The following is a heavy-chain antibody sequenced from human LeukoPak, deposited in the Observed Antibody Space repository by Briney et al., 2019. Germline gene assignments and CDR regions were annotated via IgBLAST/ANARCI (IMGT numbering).Heavy chain of an antibody. J-gene: IGHJ4*02. CDR1: GYSISSGYY. Sequence: SETLSLTCAVSGYSISSGYYWGWIRQPPGKGLEWIGEINHSGSTNYNPSLKSRVTISVDTSKNQFSLKLSSVTAADTAVYYCARAEIKLYNQRRYYFDYWGQGTLVTVSS. D-gene: IGHD3-16*02. CDR2: INHSGST. V-gene: IGHV4-38-2*01. CDR3: ARAEIKLYNQRRYYFDY.